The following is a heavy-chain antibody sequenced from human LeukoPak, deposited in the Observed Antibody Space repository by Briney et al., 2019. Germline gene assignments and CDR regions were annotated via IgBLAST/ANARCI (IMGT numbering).Heavy chain of an antibody. CDR2: IYPGDSDT. CDR1: GYSFTSYW. D-gene: IGHD6-6*01. V-gene: IGHV5-51*01. CDR3: ARHSCSSGNDAFDI. J-gene: IGHJ3*02. Sequence: GESLKISCRGSGYSFTSYWIGWVRQMPGKGLEWMGIIYPGDSDTRYSPSFQGQVTISADKSISTAYLQWSSLRASDTAMYYCARHSCSSGNDAFDIWGQGTMVTVPS.